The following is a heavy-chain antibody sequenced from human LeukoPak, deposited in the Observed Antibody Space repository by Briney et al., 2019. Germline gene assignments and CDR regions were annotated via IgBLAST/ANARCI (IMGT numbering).Heavy chain of an antibody. Sequence: ASVKVSCKASGYTFTSYYMHWVRQAPGQGLEWMGIINPSGGSTSYAQKFQGRVTMTRDTSTSTVYMELSSLRSEDTAVYYCWALRGQYYFDYWGQGTLVTVSS. CDR2: INPSGGST. J-gene: IGHJ4*02. CDR1: GYTFTSYY. V-gene: IGHV1-46*01. CDR3: WALRGQYYFDY.